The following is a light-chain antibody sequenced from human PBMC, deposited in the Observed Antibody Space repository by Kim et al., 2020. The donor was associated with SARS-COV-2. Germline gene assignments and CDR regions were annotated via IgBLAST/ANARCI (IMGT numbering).Light chain of an antibody. CDR1: QSVSSSY. Sequence: PGERVTLSCRASQSVSSSYLTWYQQKPGQAPRLLIYGASTMATGIPARFSGSGSGTDFTLTISSLQPEDFAVYYCQQDYNLPPWTFGQGTKV. CDR2: GAS. J-gene: IGKJ1*01. V-gene: IGKV3D-7*01. CDR3: QQDYNLPPWT.